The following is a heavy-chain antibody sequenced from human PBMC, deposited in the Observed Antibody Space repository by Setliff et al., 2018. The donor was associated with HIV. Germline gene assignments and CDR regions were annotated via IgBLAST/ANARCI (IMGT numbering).Heavy chain of an antibody. CDR2: SIPVFGTV. CDR1: GGTFSGYA. J-gene: IGHJ4*02. CDR3: ARDSHCSGPSCYSGGQFFDY. Sequence: GASVKVSCKAPGGTFSGYAFSWVRQAPGQGFEWMGGSIPVFGTVNYAQKFLGRATITADESTNTSYMEPTSLRSEDTAVYFCARDSHCSGPSCYSGGQFFDYWGQGTLVTVSS. D-gene: IGHD2-15*01. V-gene: IGHV1-69*13.